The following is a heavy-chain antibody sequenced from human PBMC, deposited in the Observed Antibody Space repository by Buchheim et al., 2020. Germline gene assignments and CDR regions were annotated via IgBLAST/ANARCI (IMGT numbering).Heavy chain of an antibody. CDR1: GGTFSSYA. Sequence: QVQLVQSGAEVKKPGSSVKVSCKASGGTFSSYAISWVRQAPGQGLEWMGGIIPIFGTANYAQKFQGRGTITADESTSTDYMELSSLRSEDTSVYYCARGEGTGIAVAGLVSFDYWGQGTL. CDR3: ARGEGTGIAVAGLVSFDY. CDR2: IIPIFGTA. V-gene: IGHV1-69*01. J-gene: IGHJ4*02. D-gene: IGHD6-19*01.